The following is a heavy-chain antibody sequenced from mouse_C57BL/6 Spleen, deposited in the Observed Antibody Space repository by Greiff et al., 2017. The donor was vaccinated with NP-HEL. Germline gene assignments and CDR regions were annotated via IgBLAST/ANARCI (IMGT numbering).Heavy chain of an antibody. CDR2: INPSTGGT. CDR1: GYSFTGYY. Sequence: VHVKQSGPELVKPGASVKISCKASGYSFTGYYMNWVKQSPEKSLEWIGEINPSTGGTTYNQKFKAKATLTVDKSSSTAYMQLKSLTSEDSAVYYCARGYGSSYDYWGQGTTLTVSS. D-gene: IGHD1-1*01. J-gene: IGHJ2*01. CDR3: ARGYGSSYDY. V-gene: IGHV1-42*01.